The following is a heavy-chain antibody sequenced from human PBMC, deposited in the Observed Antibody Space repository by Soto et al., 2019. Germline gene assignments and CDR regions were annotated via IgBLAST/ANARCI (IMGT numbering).Heavy chain of an antibody. D-gene: IGHD4-17*01. J-gene: IGHJ4*02. CDR2: INHSGST. V-gene: IGHV4-34*01. Sequence: QVQLQQWGAGLLKPSETLSLTCAVYGGSFSGYYWSWIRQPPGKGLEWIGEINHSGSTNYNPSLKSRFTISVDTSRNQFSLKLSSVTAADTAVYYCARVAMTTATFDSWCPGTMVTVSS. CDR3: ARVAMTTATFDS. CDR1: GGSFSGYY.